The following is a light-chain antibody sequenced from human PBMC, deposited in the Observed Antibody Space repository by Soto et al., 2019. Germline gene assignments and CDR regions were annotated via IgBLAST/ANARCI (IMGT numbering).Light chain of an antibody. CDR2: GAS. J-gene: IGKJ5*01. CDR3: QQYGSSPNT. Sequence: DIVLTQSPGTLSFSPGEGATLSCRASQSVSSTYLAWYRQKPGQAPRLLIYGASSRATGIPDRFSGSGSGTGFTLTINRLEPEDFAVYYCQQYGSSPNTFGQGTRLEIK. V-gene: IGKV3-20*01. CDR1: QSVSSTY.